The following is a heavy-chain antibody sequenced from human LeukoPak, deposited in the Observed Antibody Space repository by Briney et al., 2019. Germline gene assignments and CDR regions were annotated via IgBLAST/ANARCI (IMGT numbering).Heavy chain of an antibody. V-gene: IGHV3-30-3*01. J-gene: IGHJ4*02. CDR2: ISYDGSNK. Sequence: PGGSLRLSCAASGFTFSSYAMHWVRQAPGKGLEWVAVISYDGSNKYYADSVKGRFTISRDNSKNTLYLQMNSLRAEDTALYYCATGYDSSGYHAFDYWGQGTLVTVSS. CDR3: ATGYDSSGYHAFDY. D-gene: IGHD3-22*01. CDR1: GFTFSSYA.